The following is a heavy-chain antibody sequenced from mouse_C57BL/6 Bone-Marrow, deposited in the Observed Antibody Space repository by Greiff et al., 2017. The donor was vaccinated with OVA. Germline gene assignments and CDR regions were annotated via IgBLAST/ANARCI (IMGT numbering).Heavy chain of an antibody. CDR1: GFTFSSYA. J-gene: IGHJ1*03. Sequence: DVKLVESGGGLVKPGGSLKLSCAASGFTFSSYAMSWVRQTPEKRLEWVATISDGGSYTYYPDNVKGRFTISRDNAKNNLYLQMSHLKSEDTAMYYCARDRYGSIYWDFDVWGTETTVTVSS. CDR2: ISDGGSYT. CDR3: ARDRYGSIYWDFDV. D-gene: IGHD1-1*01. V-gene: IGHV5-4*01.